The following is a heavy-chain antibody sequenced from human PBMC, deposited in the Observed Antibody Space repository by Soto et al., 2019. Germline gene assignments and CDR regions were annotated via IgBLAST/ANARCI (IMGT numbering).Heavy chain of an antibody. J-gene: IGHJ6*02. CDR3: ARTRNLDV. V-gene: IGHV4-34*01. D-gene: IGHD1-1*01. CDR1: GESLSGYY. CDR2: INYSGNT. Sequence: QVQLQQWGAGLLKPSETLSLTCAVYGESLSGYYGNWIRQSPGKGLEWIGEINYSGNTNYNPSLKSRVTIPIDTSKNQFSLNMISVTAADTAVYYCARTRNLDVWGQGTTVIVSS.